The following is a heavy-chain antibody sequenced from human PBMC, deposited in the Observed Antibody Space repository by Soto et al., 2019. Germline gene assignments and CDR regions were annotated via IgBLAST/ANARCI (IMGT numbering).Heavy chain of an antibody. V-gene: IGHV4-59*08. Sequence: SETLSLTCTVSGGSISSYYWSWIRQPPGKGLEWIGYIYYSGSTNYNPSLKSRVTISVDTSKNQFSLKLSSVTAADTAVYYCARTAVAGGWFDPWGQGTLVTVSS. CDR3: ARTAVAGGWFDP. J-gene: IGHJ5*02. D-gene: IGHD3-10*01. CDR1: GGSISSYY. CDR2: IYYSGST.